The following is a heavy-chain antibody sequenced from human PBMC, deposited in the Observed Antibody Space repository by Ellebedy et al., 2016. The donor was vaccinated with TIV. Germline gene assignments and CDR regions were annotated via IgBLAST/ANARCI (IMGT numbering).Heavy chain of an antibody. J-gene: IGHJ4*02. Sequence: MPSETLSLTCTVSGGSISSSSYYWGWISQHPGKGLEWNGSIYYSWNTYYNPSLKSLVTISVDTSKNQFSLKLISVNASDTAVYYCARQSVSDSRLGYWGQGTLVTVSS. D-gene: IGHD3-16*01. CDR1: GGSISSSSYY. V-gene: IGHV4-39*01. CDR3: ARQSVSDSRLGY. CDR2: IYYSWNT.